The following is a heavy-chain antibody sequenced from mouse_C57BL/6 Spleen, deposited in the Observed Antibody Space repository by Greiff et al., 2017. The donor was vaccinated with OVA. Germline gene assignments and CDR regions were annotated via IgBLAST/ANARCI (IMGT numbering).Heavy chain of an antibody. CDR1: GYSITSGYY. V-gene: IGHV3-6*01. D-gene: IGHD4-1*01. Sequence: EVKLMESGPGLVKPSQSLSLTCSVTGYSITSGYYWNWIRQFPGNKLEWMGYISYDGSNNYNPSLKNRISITRDTSKNQFFLKLNSVTTEDTATYYCAREGVGRGYFDYWGQGTTLTVSS. CDR3: AREGVGRGYFDY. CDR2: ISYDGSN. J-gene: IGHJ2*01.